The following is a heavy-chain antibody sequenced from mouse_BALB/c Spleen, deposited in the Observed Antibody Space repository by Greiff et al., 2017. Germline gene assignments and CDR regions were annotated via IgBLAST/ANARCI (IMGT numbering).Heavy chain of an antibody. D-gene: IGHD1-1*01. CDR2: IDPANGNT. J-gene: IGHJ3*01. V-gene: IGHV14-3*02. CDR3: ARNYGSSYSAWFAY. CDR1: GFNNKDTY. Sequence: EVQLQQSGAELVKPGASVKLSCTASGFNNKDTYMHWVKQRPEQGLEWIGRIDPANGNTKYDPKFQGKATITADTSSNTAYLQLSSLTSEDTAVYYCARNYGSSYSAWFAYWGQGTLVTVSA.